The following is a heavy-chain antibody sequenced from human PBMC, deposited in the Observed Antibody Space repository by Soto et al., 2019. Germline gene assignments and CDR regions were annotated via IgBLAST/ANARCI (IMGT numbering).Heavy chain of an antibody. V-gene: IGHV1-8*01. CDR2: MNPNSGDT. CDR1: GYTFTSYD. J-gene: IGHJ4*02. Sequence: XSVKVSYNASGYTFTSYDINLVLHSTGHGLEWMGWMNPNSGDTGIAQKFQGRVTMTRNTSISTAYMELSSLRSEDTAVYYCARGGGQIRFLEWLNYWGQGTLVTVYS. CDR3: ARGGGQIRFLEWLNY. D-gene: IGHD3-3*01.